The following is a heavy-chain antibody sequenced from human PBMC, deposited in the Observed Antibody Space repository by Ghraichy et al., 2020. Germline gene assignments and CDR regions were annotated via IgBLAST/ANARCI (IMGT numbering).Heavy chain of an antibody. CDR1: GFTFNKYS. V-gene: IGHV3-48*01. J-gene: IGHJ4*02. Sequence: GSLRLSCAASGFTFNKYSISWVRQAPGKGLEWVSYISSSTTSIYYTDSVKGRFTISRDNAKNSVYLQMNSLRGEDTAVYYCVREPRDGNIPFDYWGQGTLVTVSS. D-gene: IGHD5-24*01. CDR3: VREPRDGNIPFDY. CDR2: ISSSTTSI.